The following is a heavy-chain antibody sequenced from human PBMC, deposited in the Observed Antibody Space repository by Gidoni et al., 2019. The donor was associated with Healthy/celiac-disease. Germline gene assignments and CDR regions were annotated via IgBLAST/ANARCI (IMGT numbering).Heavy chain of an antibody. CDR3: AKAGSYYYGSGSPLDY. D-gene: IGHD3-10*01. V-gene: IGHV3-43*01. CDR2: ISWDGGST. Sequence: EVQLVESGGVVVQPGGSLRLSWSASGVTVDDYTMHWVRQAPGKGLEWVSLISWDGGSTYYADSVKGRFTISRDNSKNSLYLQMNSLRTEDTALYYCAKAGSYYYGSGSPLDYWGQGTLVTVSS. J-gene: IGHJ4*02. CDR1: GVTVDDYT.